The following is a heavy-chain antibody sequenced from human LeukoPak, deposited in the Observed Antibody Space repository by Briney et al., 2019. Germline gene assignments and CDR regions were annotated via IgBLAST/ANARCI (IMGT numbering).Heavy chain of an antibody. CDR3: AKGIGQGNGVPLHS. V-gene: IGHV1-2*02. CDR1: GYAFTFYY. D-gene: IGHD1-26*01. Sequence: VASVKLCCTGSGYAFTFYYIDLVRQPPGPGHGLKGWINPNRGCTNYAQKFQDRVTMTRDTSISKAYVDLNRLSSNDSAVYFFAKGIGQGNGVPLHSWGKGTLVTASS. J-gene: IGHJ4*02. CDR2: INPNRGCT.